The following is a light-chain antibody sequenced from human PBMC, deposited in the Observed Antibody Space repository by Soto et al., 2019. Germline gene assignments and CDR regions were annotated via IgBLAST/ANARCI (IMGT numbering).Light chain of an antibody. CDR1: QSISNW. CDR2: EAS. J-gene: IGKJ2*01. V-gene: IGKV1-5*03. CDR3: QQYKSYWT. Sequence: DIQMTQSPATLSASVGDSVTITCRASQSISNWLAWYQLKPGKAHKLLIHEASNLQSGVPSTFSGSGSGTDFTLTSTSLQPEDCATYYWQQYKSYWTFGQGTRGELK.